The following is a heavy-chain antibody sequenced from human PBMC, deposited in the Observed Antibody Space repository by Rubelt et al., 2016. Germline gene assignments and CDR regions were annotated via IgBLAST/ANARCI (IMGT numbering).Heavy chain of an antibody. J-gene: IGHJ3*02. CDR3: SAGGTFDI. V-gene: IGHV3-7*01. CDR1: GFTFSTYW. Sequence: EVQLVESGGGLVQPGGSLRLSCAASGFTFSTYWMTWVRQAPGKGLEWGANIKEDGRTKKYVDSVKGGLNISREKAKNLMELQMTSLRADDTAVYYCSAGGTFDIWGQGTMVTVSS. CDR2: IKEDGRTK. D-gene: IGHD3-16*01.